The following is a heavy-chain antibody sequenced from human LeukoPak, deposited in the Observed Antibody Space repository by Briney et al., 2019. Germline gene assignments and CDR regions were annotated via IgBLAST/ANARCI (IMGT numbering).Heavy chain of an antibody. D-gene: IGHD3-22*01. Sequence: ASVKVSCKASGGTFSSTFNNSVISWVRQAPGQGLEWMGGIIPIFGTANYAQKFQGRVTITADESTSTAYMELSSLRSEDTAVYYCARGNYYDSSGYYYDYYYYYMDVWGKGTTVTISS. J-gene: IGHJ6*03. CDR2: IIPIFGTA. V-gene: IGHV1-69*13. CDR3: ARGNYYDSSGYYYDYYYYYMDV. CDR1: GGTFSSTFNNSV.